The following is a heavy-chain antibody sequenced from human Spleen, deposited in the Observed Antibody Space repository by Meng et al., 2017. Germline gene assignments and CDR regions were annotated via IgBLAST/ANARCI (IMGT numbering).Heavy chain of an antibody. J-gene: IGHJ4*02. V-gene: IGHV4-34*01. Sequence: QVQLQPWGSVLLKPSETLSLPCVVSGGSFSDYYWSWIRQPPGKGLEWIGEINHSGSTNYNPSLESRATISVDTSQNNLSLKLSSVTAADSAVYYCAKGPTTMAHDFDYWGQGTLVTVSS. D-gene: IGHD4-11*01. CDR3: AKGPTTMAHDFDY. CDR2: INHSGST. CDR1: GGSFSDYY.